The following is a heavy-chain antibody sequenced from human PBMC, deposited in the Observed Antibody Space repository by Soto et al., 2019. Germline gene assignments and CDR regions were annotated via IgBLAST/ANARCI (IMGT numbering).Heavy chain of an antibody. V-gene: IGHV4-34*12. CDR2: IIHSGST. J-gene: IGHJ3*02. CDR1: GGSFSGYC. Sequence: PSETLSLTCAVYGGSFSGYCWSWIRQPPGKGLEWIGEIIHSGSTNYNPSLKSRVTISVDTSKNQFSLKLSSVTAADTAVYYCARTGYSSGWYKAAFDIWGQGTMVTVSS. D-gene: IGHD6-19*01. CDR3: ARTGYSSGWYKAAFDI.